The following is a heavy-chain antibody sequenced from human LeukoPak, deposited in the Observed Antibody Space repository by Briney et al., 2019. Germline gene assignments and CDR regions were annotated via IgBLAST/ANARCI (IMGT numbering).Heavy chain of an antibody. D-gene: IGHD1-14*01. CDR1: GFTFSTYA. CDR3: AKETARPAGVFEY. Sequence: GGSLRLSCAASGFTFSTYAMSWGRQAPGKGLEWVSAISGSGGKTYYADSVKGRFTISRDDSKNTLYLQMNSLRAEDTAVYYCAKETARPAGVFEYWGQGARVTVSS. V-gene: IGHV3-23*01. CDR2: ISGSGGKT. J-gene: IGHJ4*02.